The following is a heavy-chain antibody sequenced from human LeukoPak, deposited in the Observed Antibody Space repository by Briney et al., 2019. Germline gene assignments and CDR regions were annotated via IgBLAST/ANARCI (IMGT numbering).Heavy chain of an antibody. Sequence: GGSLRVSCAASGFTFSTYSLNWVRQAPGKGLEWVSFISSRSSYIYYADSVKGRFTISRDNAKNSLYLQMNSLRAEDTAVYYCARDPYSGYDKRVYYFDYWGQGTLVTVSS. D-gene: IGHD5-12*01. CDR2: ISSRSSYI. V-gene: IGHV3-21*01. CDR3: ARDPYSGYDKRVYYFDY. CDR1: GFTFSTYS. J-gene: IGHJ4*02.